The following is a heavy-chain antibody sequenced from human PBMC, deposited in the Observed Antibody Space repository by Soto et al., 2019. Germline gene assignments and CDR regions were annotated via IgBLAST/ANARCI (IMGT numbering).Heavy chain of an antibody. Sequence: GGSLRLSCLASGFSLTPYWMSWVRQTPGKGLEWLAKINEDGSKRDYMESVEGRFTISRDNAKNSVSLQMDSLRVDDTAMYYCTRWDGRCSGGSCFFDSWGQGTLVTVSS. CDR2: INEDGSKR. CDR1: GFSLTPYW. D-gene: IGHD2-15*01. CDR3: TRWDGRCSGGSCFFDS. V-gene: IGHV3-7*01. J-gene: IGHJ4*02.